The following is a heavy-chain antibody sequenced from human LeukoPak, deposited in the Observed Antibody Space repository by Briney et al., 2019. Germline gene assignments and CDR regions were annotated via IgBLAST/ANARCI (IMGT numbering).Heavy chain of an antibody. V-gene: IGHV3-23*01. CDR1: GFTFTNYA. J-gene: IGHJ4*02. CDR3: ARFSSGFYSNFDY. Sequence: GGSLRLSCAASGFTFTNYAMNRVRQAPGKGLAWVSSISGSGGSTYYADSVKGRFTISRDNSKNTLYLHMNSLRAEDTAVYYCARFSSGFYSNFDYWGQGTLVTVSA. D-gene: IGHD3-22*01. CDR2: ISGSGGST.